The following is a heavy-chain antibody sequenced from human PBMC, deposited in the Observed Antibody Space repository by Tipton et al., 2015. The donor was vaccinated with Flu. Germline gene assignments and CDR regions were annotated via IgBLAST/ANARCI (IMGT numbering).Heavy chain of an antibody. V-gene: IGHV3-23*01. CDR2: ITDSGART. CDR3: AKDRDYGDYSGPPFPDS. D-gene: IGHD4-17*01. Sequence: SLRLSCAASGFAFRRYAMNWVRQAPGKGLEWVSGITDSGARTDYADSVKGRFTISRDSSKNTLYLQMSALRADDTAVYFCAKDRDYGDYSGPPFPDSWGQGTLVTVSS. J-gene: IGHJ4*02. CDR1: GFAFRRYA.